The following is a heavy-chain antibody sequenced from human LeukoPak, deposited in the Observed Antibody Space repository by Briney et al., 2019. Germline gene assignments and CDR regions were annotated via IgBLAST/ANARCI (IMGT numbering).Heavy chain of an antibody. CDR1: GFMFSTNW. V-gene: IGHV3-7*03. Sequence: GGSLRLSCAASGFMFSTNWMSWVRLAPGKGMEWVANIKEDGTETYYVDSVKGRFTISRDNAKNSLYLQMNSLRVEDTAVYYCAKEGRSLQTYWGQGTLVAVSS. D-gene: IGHD5-24*01. CDR3: AKEGRSLQTY. J-gene: IGHJ4*02. CDR2: IKEDGTET.